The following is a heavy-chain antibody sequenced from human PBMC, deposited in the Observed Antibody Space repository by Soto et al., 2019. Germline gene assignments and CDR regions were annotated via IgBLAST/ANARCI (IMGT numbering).Heavy chain of an antibody. Sequence: EVQLVESGGGLVQPGGSLRLSCAASGFTFSSYSMNWVRQAPGKGLEWVSYISSSSSTIYYADSVKGRFTISRDNAKNSLYLQMNSLRDEDTAVYYCARESTSRHGSGYSYGSGAFDIWGQGTMVTVSS. D-gene: IGHD5-18*01. CDR2: ISSSSSTI. J-gene: IGHJ3*02. V-gene: IGHV3-48*02. CDR1: GFTFSSYS. CDR3: ARESTSRHGSGYSYGSGAFDI.